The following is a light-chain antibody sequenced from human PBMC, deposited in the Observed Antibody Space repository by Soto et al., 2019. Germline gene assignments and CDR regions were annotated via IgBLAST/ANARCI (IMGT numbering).Light chain of an antibody. CDR1: QSLSHY. Sequence: EIVLTQSPATLSLSPGEIATLSVRASQSLSHYLAWYQQKPGQPPRLLIYDASHRATGIPVRFSGSGSGTDFTLTISSLEPEDFAVYYCQQRTYSITFGQGTRLEIK. J-gene: IGKJ5*01. CDR2: DAS. V-gene: IGKV3-11*01. CDR3: QQRTYSIT.